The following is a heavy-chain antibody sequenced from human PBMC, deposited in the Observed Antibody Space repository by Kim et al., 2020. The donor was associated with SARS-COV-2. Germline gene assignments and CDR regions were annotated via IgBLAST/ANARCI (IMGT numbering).Heavy chain of an antibody. V-gene: IGHV3-74*01. CDR2: GSST. J-gene: IGHJ4*02. D-gene: IGHD6-13*01. Sequence: GSSTSYADSVKGRFTISRDNAKNTLYLQMNSLRAEDTAVYYCARKQLVDYWGQGTLVTVSS. CDR3: ARKQLVDY.